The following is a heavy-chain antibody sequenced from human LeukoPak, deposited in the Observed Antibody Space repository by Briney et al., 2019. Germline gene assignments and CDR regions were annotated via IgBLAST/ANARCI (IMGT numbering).Heavy chain of an antibody. V-gene: IGHV3-7*03. D-gene: IGHD5-18*01. CDR2: IKQDGSEE. CDR1: GFTFSSYW. CDR3: ARGAGSYGPEYFDY. Sequence: GGSLRLSCAASGFTFSSYWMSWVRQAPGKGLEWVANIKQDGSEEYYVDSVKGRFTISRDNAKNSLYLQMNSLRAEDTAVYYCARGAGSYGPEYFDYWGQGTLVTVSS. J-gene: IGHJ4*02.